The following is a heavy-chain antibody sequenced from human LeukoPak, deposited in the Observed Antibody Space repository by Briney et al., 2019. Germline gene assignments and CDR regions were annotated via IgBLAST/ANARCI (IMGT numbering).Heavy chain of an antibody. CDR2: MYYSGAT. J-gene: IGHJ4*02. CDR3: ARSDVLTAYAMAL. Sequence: SETLSLTCTVSGGSIISYYWSWIRQPPGKGLEWIGYMYYSGATNYNPSLKSRVTMSVDTSTTHFSLQLSSVTVADTAVYYCARSDVLTAYAMALWGQGTLVIVSS. V-gene: IGHV4-59*08. CDR1: GGSIISYY. D-gene: IGHD3-9*01.